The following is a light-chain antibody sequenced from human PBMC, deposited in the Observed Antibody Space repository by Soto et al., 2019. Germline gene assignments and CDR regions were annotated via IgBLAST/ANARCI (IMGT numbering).Light chain of an antibody. V-gene: IGLV2-14*01. Sequence: QSALTQPRSVSGSPGQSVTFSCTGTSSDVGAYIYVSWYQQHPGKAPKLIIYEVTDRPSGVSNRFSGSKSGNTASLTISGLQAEDEAEYYCSSYTNINTRACVFGTGTKLTVL. J-gene: IGLJ1*01. CDR1: SSDVGAYIY. CDR3: SSYTNINTRACV. CDR2: EVT.